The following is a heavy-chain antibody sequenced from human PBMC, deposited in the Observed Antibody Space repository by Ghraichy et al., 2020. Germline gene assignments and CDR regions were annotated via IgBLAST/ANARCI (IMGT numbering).Heavy chain of an antibody. CDR1: GYSFTSYW. CDR3: ARHGHSVSYVDDY. D-gene: IGHD1-26*01. Sequence: GESLNISCKGSGYSFTSYWISWVRQMPGKGLEWMGRIDPSDSDTNYSPSFQGHVTISADKSISTAYLQWSSLKASDTAMYYCARHGHSVSYVDDYWGQGTLVTVSS. V-gene: IGHV5-10-1*01. J-gene: IGHJ4*02. CDR2: IDPSDSDT.